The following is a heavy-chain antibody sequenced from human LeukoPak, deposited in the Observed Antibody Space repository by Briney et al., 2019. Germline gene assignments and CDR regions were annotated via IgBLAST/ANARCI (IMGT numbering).Heavy chain of an antibody. V-gene: IGHV3-23*01. CDR1: GFPFSSSA. CDR3: AKERRRVDTSMIRSYYFDY. CDR2: ITGDGVTT. D-gene: IGHD3-16*01. J-gene: IGHJ4*02. Sequence: LGGSLRLSCAASGFPFSSSAMSWVRQTPANGLEWVSSITGDGVTTYYADSVKGRFTISRDNSKNILFLQMNSLGAEDSASYFCAKERRRVDTSMIRSYYFDYWGQGTPVTVSS.